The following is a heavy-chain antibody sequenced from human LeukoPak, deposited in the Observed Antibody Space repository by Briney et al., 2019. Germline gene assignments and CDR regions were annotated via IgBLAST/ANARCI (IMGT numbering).Heavy chain of an antibody. Sequence: SETLSLTCTAPDGSISSDFWTWIRQPPGKGLEWIGYIRYSGRTSYNPSLKSRVTISIDTSKNLFSLKLRSVTTADTAIYYCARIPDVSGWPFDYWGQGTLVTVSS. V-gene: IGHV4-59*01. J-gene: IGHJ4*02. CDR2: IRYSGRT. CDR1: DGSISSDF. D-gene: IGHD6-19*01. CDR3: ARIPDVSGWPFDY.